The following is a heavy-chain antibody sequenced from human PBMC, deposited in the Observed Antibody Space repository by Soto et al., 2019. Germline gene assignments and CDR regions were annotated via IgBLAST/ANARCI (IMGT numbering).Heavy chain of an antibody. J-gene: IGHJ5*02. Sequence: ASVKVSCKVSGYTLTELSMHWVRQAPGKGLEWMGGFDPEDGETIYAQKFQGRVTMTEDTSTDTAYMELSSLRSEDTAVYYCATGGFDYGDNRFDPWGQGTLVTVSS. CDR3: ATGGFDYGDNRFDP. D-gene: IGHD4-17*01. CDR1: GYTLTELS. CDR2: FDPEDGET. V-gene: IGHV1-24*01.